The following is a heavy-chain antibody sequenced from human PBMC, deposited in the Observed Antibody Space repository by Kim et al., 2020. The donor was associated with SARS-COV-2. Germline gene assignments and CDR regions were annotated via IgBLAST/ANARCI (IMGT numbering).Heavy chain of an antibody. CDR1: GFTVSSTY. CDR2: IYSDGST. J-gene: IGHJ4*02. CDR3: ASSNPYSSSWPLFDY. D-gene: IGHD6-13*01. V-gene: IGHV3-53*01. Sequence: GGSLRLSCAASGFTVSSTYVYWVRQAPGKGLEWVSVIYSDGSTSYADSVKGRFTFSRDNSKNTLYLRLSSLRAEDSAVYYCASSNPYSSSWPLFDYWGQGTLVTVSS.